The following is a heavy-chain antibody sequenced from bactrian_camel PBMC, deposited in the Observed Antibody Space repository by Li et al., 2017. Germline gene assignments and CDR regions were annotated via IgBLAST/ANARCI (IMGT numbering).Heavy chain of an antibody. CDR2: IETDGTT. J-gene: IGHJ6*01. V-gene: IGHV3S53*01. Sequence: VQLVESGGGLVQAGGSLRLSCAVSGNTYSTTCMGWFCQAPGKEREGVAHIETDGTTRYADSVKGRFTISQDNAENTVYLQMNNLKPEDTAMYYCAADCGRAAIQALGVKAEAFAYWGQGTQVTVS. D-gene: IGHD3*01. CDR3: AADCGRAAIQALGVKAEAFAY. CDR1: GNTYSTTC.